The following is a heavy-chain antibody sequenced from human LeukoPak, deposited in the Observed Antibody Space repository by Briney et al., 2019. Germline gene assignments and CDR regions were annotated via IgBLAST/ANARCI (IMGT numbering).Heavy chain of an antibody. CDR1: GISINSNTYY. CDR3: ARHSIAAAGT. D-gene: IGHD6-13*01. CDR2: LYYSGST. Sequence: SETLSLTCSVSGISINSNTYYWVWIRQPPGKGLEWIGSLYYSGSTYYNPSLKSRVTISVDTSKNQFSLKLSSVTAADTAVYYCARHSIAAAGTWGQGTLVTVSS. J-gene: IGHJ4*02. V-gene: IGHV4-39*01.